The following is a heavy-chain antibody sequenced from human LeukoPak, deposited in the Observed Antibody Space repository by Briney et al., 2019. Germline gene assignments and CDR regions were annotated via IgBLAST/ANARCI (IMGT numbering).Heavy chain of an antibody. Sequence: SETLSLTCRVSGGSISSTSYYWGWIRQPPGKRLEWIASIYHSAETFYNPSLETRVAISVDTSNNEVFLDLYSVTAADTAMYVCAETNTQDWFDPWGRGTLVTVSS. CDR1: GGSISSTSYY. V-gene: IGHV4-39*07. CDR2: IYHSAET. D-gene: IGHD2-8*01. J-gene: IGHJ5*02. CDR3: AETNTQDWFDP.